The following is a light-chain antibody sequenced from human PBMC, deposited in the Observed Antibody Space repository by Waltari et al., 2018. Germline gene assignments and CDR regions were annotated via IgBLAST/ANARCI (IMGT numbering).Light chain of an antibody. J-gene: IGLJ3*02. V-gene: IGLV2-14*03. CDR2: YVS. Sequence: QSALTQPASVSGSPGQSITISCTGTSRDVGNYNYVSWYQQHPGRAPNLMISYVSNRPSGVSNRFSGSRSGNTASLTISGLQAEDEGDYYCCSYTNVGSWVFGGGTKVTVL. CDR1: SRDVGNYNY. CDR3: CSYTNVGSWV.